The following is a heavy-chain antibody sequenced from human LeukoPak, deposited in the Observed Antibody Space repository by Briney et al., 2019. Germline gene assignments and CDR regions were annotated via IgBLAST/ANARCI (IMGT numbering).Heavy chain of an antibody. CDR2: ISYDGSNK. Sequence: PGGSLRLSCAASGFTFSSYGMHWVRQAPGKGLEWVAVISYDGSNKNYAESVKGRFTISRDDSRNTLYLQMNSLRGDDTAVYYCAKDVGKWESLHFFDYWGQGTLVTVSS. J-gene: IGHJ4*02. CDR3: AKDVGKWESLHFFDY. V-gene: IGHV3-30*18. D-gene: IGHD1-26*01. CDR1: GFTFSSYG.